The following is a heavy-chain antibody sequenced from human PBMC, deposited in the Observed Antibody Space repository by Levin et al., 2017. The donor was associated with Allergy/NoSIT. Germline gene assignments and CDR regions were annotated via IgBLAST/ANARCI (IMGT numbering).Heavy chain of an antibody. J-gene: IGHJ5*02. CDR1: GFTFSDYY. CDR2: IGGSGDSS. CDR3: ARLGYCHTTACKGDWCDP. D-gene: IGHD2-15*01. V-gene: IGHV3-11*01. Sequence: AGGSLRLSCAASGFTFSDYYMSWIRQAPGKGLEWVSYIGGSGDSSYYADSVKGRFTISRDNAKNSLYLQMNSLRAEDTAVYYCARLGYCHTTACKGDWCDPWGQGTLVTVSS.